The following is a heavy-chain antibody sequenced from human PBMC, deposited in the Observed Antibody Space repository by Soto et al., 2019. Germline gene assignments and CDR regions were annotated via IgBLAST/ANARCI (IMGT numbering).Heavy chain of an antibody. CDR3: ARHLVGYCSGGSCYDRVDAFDI. CDR1: GGAISSYY. CDR2: ISYSGNT. D-gene: IGHD2-15*01. Sequence: SETLSLTCTVSGGAISSYYWSWIRQPPGKGLEWIGYISYSGNTNYNPSLKSRVTISVDTSKKQFSLKLSSVTAADTAVYFCARHLVGYCSGGSCYDRVDAFDIWGQGTMVT. J-gene: IGHJ3*02. V-gene: IGHV4-59*08.